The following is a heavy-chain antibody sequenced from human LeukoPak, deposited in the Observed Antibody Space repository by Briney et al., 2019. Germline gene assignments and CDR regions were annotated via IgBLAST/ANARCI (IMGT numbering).Heavy chain of an antibody. D-gene: IGHD1-7*01. V-gene: IGHV3-74*01. CDR2: IKTDGSST. J-gene: IGHJ4*02. CDR3: ARDQNWNYLIN. CDR1: GFTLSSYW. Sequence: GGSLRLSCAASGFTLSSYWMHWVRQAPGKGLVWVSRIKTDGSSTNYADFVKGRFTISRDNAKNTVYLQMNSLRAEDTAVYYCARDQNWNYLINWGQGTLVTVSS.